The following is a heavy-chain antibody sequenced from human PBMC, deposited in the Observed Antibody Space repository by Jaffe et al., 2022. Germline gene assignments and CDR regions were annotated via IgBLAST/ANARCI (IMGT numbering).Heavy chain of an antibody. CDR3: ARDPGSAYDYIWEKPNSAEYFQH. J-gene: IGHJ1*01. CDR2: ISSSGSTI. Sequence: QVQLVESGGGLVKPGGSLRLSCAASGFTFSDYYMSWIRQAPGKGLEWVSYISSSGSTIYYADSVKGRFTISRDNAKNSLYLQMNSLRAEDTAVYYCARDPGSAYDYIWEKPNSAEYFQHWGQGTLVTVSS. V-gene: IGHV3-11*01. D-gene: IGHD3-16*01. CDR1: GFTFSDYY.